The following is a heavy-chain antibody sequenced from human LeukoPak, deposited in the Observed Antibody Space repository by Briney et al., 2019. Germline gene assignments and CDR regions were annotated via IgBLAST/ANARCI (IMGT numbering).Heavy chain of an antibody. D-gene: IGHD2-21*01. CDR3: ARSGFLCWGY. J-gene: IGHJ4*02. CDR2: IYHTGNT. V-gene: IGHV4-38-2*01. Sequence: LRLSCAASGFTFSSYAMHWVRQAPGKGLEWIGSIYHTGNTYYNLTLKSRVTISMDTSKNQFSLRLTSVTAADTAMYYCARSGFLCWGYWGQGTGVTVSS. CDR1: GFTFSSYA.